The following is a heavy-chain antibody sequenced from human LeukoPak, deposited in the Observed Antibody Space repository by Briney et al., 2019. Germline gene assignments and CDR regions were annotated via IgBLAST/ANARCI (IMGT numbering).Heavy chain of an antibody. D-gene: IGHD3-9*01. Sequence: GGSLRLSCAASGFTFKLYWMHWVRQVPGRGPVWVSRINHDGSDTIYADSVRGRFTISRDDAKNTLYLQMDNLRAEDTAVYYCARDTTYYDILTGYYIPPGFDYWGQGTLVTVSS. CDR3: ARDTTYYDILTGYYIPPGFDY. CDR1: GFTFKLYW. CDR2: INHDGSDT. J-gene: IGHJ4*02. V-gene: IGHV3-74*01.